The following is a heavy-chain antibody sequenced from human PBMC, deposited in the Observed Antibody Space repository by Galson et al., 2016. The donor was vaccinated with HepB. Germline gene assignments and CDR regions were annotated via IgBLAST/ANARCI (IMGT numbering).Heavy chain of an antibody. J-gene: IGHJ5*01. D-gene: IGHD2-8*01. Sequence: SLRLSCAGSGFPFDDYAMHWVRQPPGKGLEWVSGVSYNSDTIDYAASVKGRFTASSDNAKNTLYLQMTGLRTEDTALYYCLKDTAKWPTFNLFDFWGQGTRVIVSS. V-gene: IGHV3-9*01. CDR2: VSYNSDTI. CDR1: GFPFDDYA. CDR3: LKDTAKWPTFNLFDF.